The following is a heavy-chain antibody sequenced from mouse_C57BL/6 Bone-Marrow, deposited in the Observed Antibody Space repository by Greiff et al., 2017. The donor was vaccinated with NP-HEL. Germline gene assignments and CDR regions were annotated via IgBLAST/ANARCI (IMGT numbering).Heavy chain of an antibody. V-gene: IGHV14-4*01. CDR3: TTNDYDEDY. J-gene: IGHJ4*01. Sequence: VQLQQSGAELVRPGASVQLSCTASGFNIKDDYMHWVKQRPEQGLEWIGWIDPENGDTEYASKFQGKATITADTSSNTAYLQLSSLTSEDTAVYYCTTNDYDEDYWGQGTSVTVSS. D-gene: IGHD2-4*01. CDR2: IDPENGDT. CDR1: GFNIKDDY.